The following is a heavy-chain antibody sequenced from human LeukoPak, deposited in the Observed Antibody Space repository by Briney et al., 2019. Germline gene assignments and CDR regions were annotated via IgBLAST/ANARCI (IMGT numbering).Heavy chain of an antibody. J-gene: IGHJ4*02. D-gene: IGHD2-15*01. CDR2: ISPGGGST. CDR3: ARNTYCSGGSCYFRNDY. CDR1: GYTFISYY. V-gene: IGHV1-46*01. Sequence: ASVKVSCKASGYTFISYYIHWVRQAPGQGLEWMGIISPGGGSTTYAQKFQGRITMARDTSTNTVYMELGSLRSEDTAVYYCARNTYCSGGSCYFRNDYWGQGTLVTVSS.